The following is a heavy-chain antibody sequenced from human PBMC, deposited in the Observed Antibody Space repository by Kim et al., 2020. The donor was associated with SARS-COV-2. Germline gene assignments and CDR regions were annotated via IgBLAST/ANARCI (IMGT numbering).Heavy chain of an antibody. D-gene: IGHD6-13*01. J-gene: IGHJ6*02. CDR1: GFTFSGSA. Sequence: GGSLRLSCAASGFTFSGSAMHWVRQASGKGLEWVGRIRSKANSYATAYAASVKGRFTISRDDSKNTAYLQMNSLKTEDTAVYYCTRLPTGQQLWGGYYYYGMDVWGQGTTVTVSS. CDR3: TRLPTGQQLWGGYYYYGMDV. CDR2: IRSKANSYAT. V-gene: IGHV3-73*01.